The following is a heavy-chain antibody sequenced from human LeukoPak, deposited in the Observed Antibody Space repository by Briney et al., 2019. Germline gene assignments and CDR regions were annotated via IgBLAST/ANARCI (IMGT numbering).Heavy chain of an antibody. CDR2: FDPEDGET. J-gene: IGHJ4*02. CDR1: GYTLTELS. Sequence: ASVKVSCKVSGYTLTELSMHWVRQAPGKGLEWMGGFDPEDGETIYAQKFQGRVTMTEDTSTDTAYMELSSLRSEDTAVYYCATGPPYSSSWSYFDYWGQGTLVTASS. D-gene: IGHD6-13*01. V-gene: IGHV1-24*01. CDR3: ATGPPYSSSWSYFDY.